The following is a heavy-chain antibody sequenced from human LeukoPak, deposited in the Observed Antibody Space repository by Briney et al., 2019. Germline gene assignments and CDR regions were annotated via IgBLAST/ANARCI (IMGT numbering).Heavy chain of an antibody. V-gene: IGHV3-21*01. Sequence: PGGSLRLSCAASGFTFSTYWMSWVRQAPGKGLEWVSSISSSSSYIHYADSVKGRFTISRDNAKNSLYLQMNSLRAEDTAVYYCASTLCNDDNCYFGYYYYMDVWGKGTTVTISS. CDR3: ASTLCNDDNCYFGYYYYMDV. CDR1: GFTFSTYW. D-gene: IGHD2-15*01. CDR2: ISSSSSYI. J-gene: IGHJ6*03.